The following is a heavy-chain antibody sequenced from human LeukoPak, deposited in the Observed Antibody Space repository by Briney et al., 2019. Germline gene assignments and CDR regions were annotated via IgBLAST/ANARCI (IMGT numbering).Heavy chain of an antibody. Sequence: SETLSLTCTVSGGSISSRDYYWTWIRQHPGKGLEWIGYIYYSGTTSYNPSLKSRVNISIDTSKNQFSLKLGSVTAADTAVYYCARGVVVAATHFDYWGQGTLVTVSS. J-gene: IGHJ4*02. CDR2: IYYSGTT. CDR1: GGSISSRDYY. D-gene: IGHD2-15*01. V-gene: IGHV4-31*03. CDR3: ARGVVVAATHFDY.